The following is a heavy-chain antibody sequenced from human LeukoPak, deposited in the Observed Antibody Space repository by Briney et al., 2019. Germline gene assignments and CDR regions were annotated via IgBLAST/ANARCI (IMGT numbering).Heavy chain of an antibody. CDR3: ARSDNIGVYYFGY. J-gene: IGHJ4*02. V-gene: IGHV4-39*07. CDR2: IHYSGST. CDR1: GGSISSSSYY. Sequence: SETLSLTCTVSGGSISSSSYYWGWIRQPAGKGLQWIASIHYSGSTNYNPSLKSRVTISVDTSKNQFSLKLSSVTAADTAVYYCARSDNIGVYYFGYWGQRTLVTVSS. D-gene: IGHD2-21*01.